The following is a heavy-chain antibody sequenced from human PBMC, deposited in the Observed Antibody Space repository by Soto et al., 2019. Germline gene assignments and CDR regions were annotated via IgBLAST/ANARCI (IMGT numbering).Heavy chain of an antibody. CDR2: IKQDGSEK. V-gene: IGHV3-7*03. J-gene: IGHJ4*02. CDR3: ARDVGSSIGLRFLEWLPDY. CDR1: GFTFSSYW. Sequence: EVQLVASGGGLVQPGGSLRLSCAASGFTFSSYWMSWVRQAPGKGLEWVANIKQDGSEKYYVDSVKSRFTISRDNAKNSLYLQMNSLRAEDTAVYYCARDVGSSIGLRFLEWLPDYWGQGTLVTVSS. D-gene: IGHD3-3*01.